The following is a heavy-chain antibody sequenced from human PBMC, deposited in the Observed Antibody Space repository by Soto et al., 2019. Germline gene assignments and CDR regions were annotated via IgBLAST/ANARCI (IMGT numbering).Heavy chain of an antibody. J-gene: IGHJ5*02. V-gene: IGHV4-4*07. CDR1: GDSISSYH. CDR3: ATELTVAATGWFDP. Sequence: PSETLSLTCTVSGDSISSYHWSWMRQPAGKGPEWIGRINTSGSTNYNPSLKSRVTLSLDTSKNQFSLKLRSVTAADTAVYYCATELTVAATGWFDPWGQGTLVTVSS. D-gene: IGHD6-19*01. CDR2: INTSGST.